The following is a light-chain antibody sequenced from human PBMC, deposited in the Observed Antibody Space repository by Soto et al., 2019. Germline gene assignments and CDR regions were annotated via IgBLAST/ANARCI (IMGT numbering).Light chain of an antibody. J-gene: IGKJ3*01. V-gene: IGKV3-20*01. CDR3: QQSGSTPT. Sequence: EIVLTQSPGTLSLSPGERAILSCRASRSVNYNFLAWFQQRPGQAPRLLIYGASSRATGVPDRFSGSGSGTAFPLTISRLEPEDFAVYFCQQSGSTPTFGHGTKVDIK. CDR2: GAS. CDR1: RSVNYNF.